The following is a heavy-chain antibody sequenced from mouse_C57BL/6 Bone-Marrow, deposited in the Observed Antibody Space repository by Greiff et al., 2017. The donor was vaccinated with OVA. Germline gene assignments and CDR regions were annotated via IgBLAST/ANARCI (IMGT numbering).Heavy chain of an antibody. V-gene: IGHV5-6*01. CDR3: ARSGGRGYFDY. CDR1: GFTFSSYG. CDR2: ISSGGSYT. J-gene: IGHJ2*01. D-gene: IGHD1-3*01. Sequence: EVMLVESGGDLVKPGGSLKLSCAASGFTFSSYGMSWVRQTPDKRLEWVATISSGGSYTYYPDSVKGRFTISTDNAKNTLYLQMSSLKSEDTAMYYCARSGGRGYFDYWGQGTTLTVSS.